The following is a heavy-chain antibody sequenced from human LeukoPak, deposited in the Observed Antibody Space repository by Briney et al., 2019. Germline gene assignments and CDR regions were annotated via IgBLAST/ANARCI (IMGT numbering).Heavy chain of an antibody. CDR3: ARGQEDIVVVVAAHNSYYFDY. Sequence: SETLSLTCAVSGGSISSGGYSWSWVRQPPGTGLEWIGYIYHSGSTYYNPSLKSRVTISVDRSKNQFSLKLSSVTAADTAVYYCARGQEDIVVVVAAHNSYYFDYWGQGTLVTVSS. J-gene: IGHJ4*02. CDR1: GGSISSGGYS. D-gene: IGHD2-15*01. V-gene: IGHV4-30-2*01. CDR2: IYHSGST.